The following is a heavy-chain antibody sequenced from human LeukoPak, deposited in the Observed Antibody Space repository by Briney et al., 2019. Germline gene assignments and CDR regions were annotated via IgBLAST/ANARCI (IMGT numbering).Heavy chain of an antibody. V-gene: IGHV3-21*04. J-gene: IGHJ6*02. CDR1: GFTFSSYS. CDR2: ISSSSSYI. Sequence: GGSLRLSCAASGFTFSSYSMNWVRQAPGKGLEWVSSISSSSSYIYYADSVKGRFTISRDNSKNTLYLQVNSLRAEDTAVYYCAKWLVSSSWYYYYGMDVWGQGTTVTVSS. D-gene: IGHD6-13*01. CDR3: AKWLVSSSWYYYYGMDV.